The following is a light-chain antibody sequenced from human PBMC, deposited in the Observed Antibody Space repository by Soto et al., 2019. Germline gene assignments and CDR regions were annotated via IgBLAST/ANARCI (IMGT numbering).Light chain of an antibody. J-gene: IGKJ4*02. CDR2: GAS. CDR3: QQYTDWPLT. Sequence: EIVMTQSPATLPVSPGERATLSCRASQSVSFNLAWYQQKPGQTPRLLIYGASTRATGIPDRFSGSGSGTEFILTISSLQSEDFAVYYCQQYTDWPLTFGGGTKVEIK. V-gene: IGKV3-15*01. CDR1: QSVSFN.